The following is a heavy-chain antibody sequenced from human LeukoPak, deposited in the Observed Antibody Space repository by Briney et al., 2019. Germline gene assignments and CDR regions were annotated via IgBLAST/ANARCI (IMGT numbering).Heavy chain of an antibody. Sequence: GRSLRLSCAASGFTFSSYAMHWVRQAPGRGLEWVAVISYDGSNKYYADSVKGRFTISRDNSKNTLYLQMNSLRAEDTAVYYCARDGRITMVRGVIYWGQGTLVTVSS. CDR3: ARDGRITMVRGVIY. V-gene: IGHV3-30-3*01. D-gene: IGHD3-10*01. CDR1: GFTFSSYA. J-gene: IGHJ4*02. CDR2: ISYDGSNK.